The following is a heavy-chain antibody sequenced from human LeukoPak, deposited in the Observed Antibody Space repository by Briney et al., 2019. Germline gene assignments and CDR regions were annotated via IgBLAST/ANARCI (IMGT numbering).Heavy chain of an antibody. V-gene: IGHV1-2*02. CDR2: INPNSGGT. D-gene: IGHD1-26*01. J-gene: IGHJ4*02. CDR3: ARDLGDIVGASDH. Sequence: ASVKVSCKASGYTFTVYFMHWVRQAPGQGLEWMGWINPNSGGTNYAQKFQGRVTMTRDTSISTAYMDLGSLRSDDTAVYYCARDLGDIVGASDHWGQGTLVTVSS. CDR1: GYTFTVYF.